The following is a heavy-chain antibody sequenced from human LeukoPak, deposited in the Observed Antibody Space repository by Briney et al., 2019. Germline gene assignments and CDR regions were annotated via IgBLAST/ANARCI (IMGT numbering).Heavy chain of an antibody. CDR3: ARETAVAGTYWFDP. CDR1: GYTFIRHY. J-gene: IGHJ5*02. Sequence: GASLKVSCKASGYTFIRHYMHWVRQAPGQGLEWMGWINPNSGGTNYAQKFQGRVTMTRDTSISTAYMELSRLRSDDTAVYYCARETAVAGTYWFDPWGQGTLVTVSS. D-gene: IGHD6-19*01. V-gene: IGHV1-2*02. CDR2: INPNSGGT.